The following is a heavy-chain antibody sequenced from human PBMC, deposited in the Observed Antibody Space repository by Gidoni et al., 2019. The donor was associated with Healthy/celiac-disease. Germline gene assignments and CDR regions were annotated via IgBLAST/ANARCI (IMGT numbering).Heavy chain of an antibody. D-gene: IGHD1-26*01. CDR3: AREDGGIEGSWYIDY. CDR1: GLPFSSYG. J-gene: IGHJ4*02. V-gene: IGHV3-33*01. Sequence: QVQLVESGGGVVKPGRSLRLSCAASGLPFSSYGMHWVRQAPGKGLELVAVIWYDGSNKYYADSVKGRFTISRDNSKNTLYLQMNSLRAEDTAVYYCAREDGGIEGSWYIDYWGQGTLVTVSS. CDR2: IWYDGSNK.